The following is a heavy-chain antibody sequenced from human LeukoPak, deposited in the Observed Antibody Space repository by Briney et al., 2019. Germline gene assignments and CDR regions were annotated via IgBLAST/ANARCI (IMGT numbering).Heavy chain of an antibody. V-gene: IGHV3-21*01. CDR2: ISSSSSYI. CDR3: ARDLAVAGRSGDY. CDR1: GFTLSSYS. Sequence: GGSLRLSCAASGFTLSSYSMNWVRQAPGKGLEWVSSISSSSSYIYYADSVKGRFTISRDNAKNSLYLQMNSLRAEDTAVYYCARDLAVAGRSGDYWGQGTLVTVSS. D-gene: IGHD6-19*01. J-gene: IGHJ4*02.